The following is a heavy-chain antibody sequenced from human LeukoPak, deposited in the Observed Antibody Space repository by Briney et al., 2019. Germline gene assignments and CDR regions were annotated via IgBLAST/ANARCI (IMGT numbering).Heavy chain of an antibody. Sequence: GGSLGLSCAASAFTFSSYGMHWVRQAPGKGLEWVAVISYDGSNKYYADSVKGRFTISRDNSKNTLYLQMNSLRAEDTAVYYCAKDSDRTTGTMFYYYYYYMDVWGKGTTVTVSS. J-gene: IGHJ6*03. D-gene: IGHD1-1*01. CDR1: AFTFSSYG. CDR3: AKDSDRTTGTMFYYYYYYMDV. V-gene: IGHV3-30*18. CDR2: ISYDGSNK.